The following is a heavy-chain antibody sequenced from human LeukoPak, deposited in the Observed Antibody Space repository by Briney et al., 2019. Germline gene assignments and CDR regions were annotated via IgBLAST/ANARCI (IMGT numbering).Heavy chain of an antibody. CDR3: ARDGDGSGSPFDY. CDR1: GFPFSSHW. Sequence: GGSLRLSCAASGFPFSSHWLSWFRQSPGRGLEWVAHINSDGSEKNYVDSVKGRFTISRDSAKNSLYLQMNSLRAEDTAVYYCARDGDGSGSPFDYWGQGTLVTVSS. CDR2: INSDGSEK. J-gene: IGHJ4*02. V-gene: IGHV3-7*01. D-gene: IGHD3-10*01.